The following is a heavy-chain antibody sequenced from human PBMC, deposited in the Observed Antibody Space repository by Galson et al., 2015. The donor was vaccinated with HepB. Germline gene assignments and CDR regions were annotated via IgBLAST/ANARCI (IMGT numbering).Heavy chain of an antibody. CDR1: GYTFTTSD. J-gene: IGHJ5*02. D-gene: IGHD1-1*01. Sequence: CQASGYTFTTSDINWVRQATGQGLEWMGWMNPKTGDTAYAQKFQGRLTMTRDTSVSTAYMELSSLRSEDTAVYYCATVRRGASGGWVDPWGQGTLVTVSS. CDR2: MNPKTGDT. V-gene: IGHV1-8*01. CDR3: ATVRRGASGGWVDP.